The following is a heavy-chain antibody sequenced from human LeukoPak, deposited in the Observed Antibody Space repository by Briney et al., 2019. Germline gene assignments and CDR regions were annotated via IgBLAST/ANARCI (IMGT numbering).Heavy chain of an antibody. J-gene: IGHJ3*02. CDR2: ISSSSSYI. V-gene: IGHV3-21*01. CDR3: ARHSGRIVSDAFDI. D-gene: IGHD5-12*01. Sequence: KPGGSLRLSCAASGFTFSSYSMNWVRQAPGKGLEWVSSISSSSSYIYYADSVKGRSTISRDNAKNSLYLQMNSLRAEDTAVYYCARHSGRIVSDAFDIWGQGTMVTVSS. CDR1: GFTFSSYS.